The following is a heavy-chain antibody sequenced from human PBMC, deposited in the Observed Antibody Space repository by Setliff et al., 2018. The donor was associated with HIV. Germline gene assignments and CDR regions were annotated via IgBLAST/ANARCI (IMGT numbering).Heavy chain of an antibody. V-gene: IGHV3-23*01. CDR3: ATFPITIFGVVGVRDV. J-gene: IGHJ6*02. D-gene: IGHD3-3*01. Sequence: PGGSLRLSCAASGFTFSSYSMNWVRQAPGKGLEWVSVISSSGGNTHYADSVKGRFTISRDNSKNTLYLQMNSLRAEDTAVYYCATFPITIFGVVGVRDVWGQGTTVTVSS. CDR2: ISSSGGNT. CDR1: GFTFSSYS.